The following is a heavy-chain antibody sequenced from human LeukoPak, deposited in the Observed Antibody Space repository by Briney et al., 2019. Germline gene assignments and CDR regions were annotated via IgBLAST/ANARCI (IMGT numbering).Heavy chain of an antibody. CDR2: ISGSGGST. D-gene: IGHD3-22*01. J-gene: IGHJ4*02. CDR3: ARDIPHNYYDSSGYYSDY. V-gene: IGHV3-23*01. CDR1: GFTFSSYA. Sequence: GGSLRLSCAASGFTFSSYAMSWVRQAPGKGLEWVSAISGSGGSTYYADSVKGRFTISRDNSKNTLYLQMNSLRAEDTAVYYCARDIPHNYYDSSGYYSDYWGQGTLVTVSS.